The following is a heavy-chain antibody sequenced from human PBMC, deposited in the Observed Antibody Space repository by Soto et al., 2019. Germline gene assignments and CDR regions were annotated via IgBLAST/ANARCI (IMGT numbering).Heavy chain of an antibody. CDR2: IESKSDGGTT. Sequence: EVQLVESGGGLVKPGGSLRLSCAASGFTFNYAWLSWVRQAPGKGLEWVGRIESKSDGGTTAYAAPVKGRFSMSRDDSKNTLYLQMNSLKTEDKDVYYCTTLTLIRVTSTCDYWGQGTLVTVSS. D-gene: IGHD4-4*01. J-gene: IGHJ4*02. CDR1: GFTFNYAW. CDR3: TTLTLIRVTSTCDY. V-gene: IGHV3-15*04.